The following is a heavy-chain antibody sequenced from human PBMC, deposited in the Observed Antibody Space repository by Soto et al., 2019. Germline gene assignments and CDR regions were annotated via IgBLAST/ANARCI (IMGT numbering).Heavy chain of an antibody. J-gene: IGHJ3*02. Sequence: ASVKVSCKASGYTFTSYYMHWVRQAPGQGLEWMGIINPSGGSTSYAQKFQGRVTMTRDTSTSTVYMELSSLRSEDTAVYYCARPHIVVVTAAVRLLDIWGQGTMVTVSS. CDR2: INPSGGST. CDR1: GYTFTSYY. CDR3: ARPHIVVVTAAVRLLDI. D-gene: IGHD2-21*02. V-gene: IGHV1-46*01.